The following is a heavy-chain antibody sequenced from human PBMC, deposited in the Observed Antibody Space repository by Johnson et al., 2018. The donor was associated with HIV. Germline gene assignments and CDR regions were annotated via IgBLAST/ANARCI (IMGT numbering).Heavy chain of an antibody. D-gene: IGHD2-21*01. CDR1: GFTFSSYG. CDR3: ANSDSSEMKLGAFDI. V-gene: IGHV3-30*02. Sequence: QVQLVESGGGLVQPGGSLRLSCAASGFTFSSYGMHWVRQGPGNGLEWVAFIPYDGSKTYYGDSVKGRLTISRDNSKNTLYLQMNSLRAEDTAVYYCANSDSSEMKLGAFDIWGQGTMVTVSS. CDR2: IPYDGSKT. J-gene: IGHJ3*02.